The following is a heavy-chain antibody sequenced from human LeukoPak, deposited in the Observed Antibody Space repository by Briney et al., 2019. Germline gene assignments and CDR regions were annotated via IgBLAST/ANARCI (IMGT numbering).Heavy chain of an antibody. CDR3: VRGAARAYYMDV. J-gene: IGHJ6*03. CDR1: GFTVSSNY. D-gene: IGHD6-6*01. V-gene: IGHV3-53*01. Sequence: PGGSLRLSCAASGFTVSSNYMSWVRQAPGKGLEWVSVIYSGGSTYYADSVKGRFTISRDNSKNTLYLQMNSLRAEDTAVYYCVRGAARAYYMDVWGKGTTVTVSS. CDR2: IYSGGST.